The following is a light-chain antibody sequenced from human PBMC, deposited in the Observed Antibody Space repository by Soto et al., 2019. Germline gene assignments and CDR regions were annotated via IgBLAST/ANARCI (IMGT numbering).Light chain of an antibody. CDR3: QQYDNSPIT. CDR2: GAS. Sequence: EIVLAHSAGMWSLSRVERASLSCGASQSISSSFLAWYQQKPGQAPRLLIYGASSRATGIPDRFSGTGSETDFTLTISRLEPEDFAVYYCQQYDNSPITFGQGTRLEIK. V-gene: IGKV3-20*01. J-gene: IGKJ5*01. CDR1: QSISSSF.